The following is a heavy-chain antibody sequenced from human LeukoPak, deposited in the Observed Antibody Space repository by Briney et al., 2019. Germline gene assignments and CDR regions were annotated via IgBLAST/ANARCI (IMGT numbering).Heavy chain of an antibody. V-gene: IGHV3-23*01. CDR1: GFTFSSYA. D-gene: IGHD3-16*01. CDR3: AKDRVGAVSDNWFDP. J-gene: IGHJ5*02. CDR2: IRDSGSST. Sequence: PGGSLRLSCAASGFTFSSYAMSWVRQAPGKGLEWVSAIRDSGSSTHYADSVKGRFTTSRDNSKNTLFLQMNSLRAEDTAIYYCAKDRVGAVSDNWFDPWGQGTLVTVSS.